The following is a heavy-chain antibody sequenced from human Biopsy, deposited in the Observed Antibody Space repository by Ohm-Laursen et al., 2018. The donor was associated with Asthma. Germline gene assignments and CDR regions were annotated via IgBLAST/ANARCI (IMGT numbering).Heavy chain of an antibody. D-gene: IGHD6-19*01. CDR1: RFNFRSYG. Sequence: SLRLSCAASRFNFRSYGMHWVRQAPGRGLEWLAIISYDGSNKVYADSVRGRFTIARDNSKNTLYLQMNSLRVDDTGVYYCARDSSGSHFDYWGQGTLVTVSS. CDR3: ARDSSGSHFDY. J-gene: IGHJ4*02. V-gene: IGHV3-30*03. CDR2: ISYDGSNK.